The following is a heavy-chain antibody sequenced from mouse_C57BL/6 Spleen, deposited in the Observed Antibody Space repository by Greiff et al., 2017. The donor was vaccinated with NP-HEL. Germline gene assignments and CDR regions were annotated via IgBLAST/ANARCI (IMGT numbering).Heavy chain of an antibody. CDR2: IDPENGDT. CDR3: TTFDGYYVY. Sequence: VQLKQSGAELVRPGASVKLSCTASGFNIKDDYMHWVKQRPEQGLEWIGWIDPENGDTEYASKFQGKATITADTSSNTAYLQLSSLTSEDTAVYYCTTFDGYYVYWGQGTLVTVSA. D-gene: IGHD2-3*01. V-gene: IGHV14-4*01. J-gene: IGHJ3*01. CDR1: GFNIKDDY.